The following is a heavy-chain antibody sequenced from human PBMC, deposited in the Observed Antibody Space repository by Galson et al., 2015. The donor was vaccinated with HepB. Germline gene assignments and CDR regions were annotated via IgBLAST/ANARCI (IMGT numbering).Heavy chain of an antibody. D-gene: IGHD3-16*01. Sequence: SLRLSCAASGFTFSSYWMSWVRQAPGKGLEWVANIKQDGSEKYYVDSVKGRFTISRDNAKNSLYLQMNSLRAEDTAVYYCARGGPVWGSSYYFDYWGQGTLFTVSS. V-gene: IGHV3-7*01. CDR3: ARGGPVWGSSYYFDY. CDR1: GFTFSSYW. CDR2: IKQDGSEK. J-gene: IGHJ4*02.